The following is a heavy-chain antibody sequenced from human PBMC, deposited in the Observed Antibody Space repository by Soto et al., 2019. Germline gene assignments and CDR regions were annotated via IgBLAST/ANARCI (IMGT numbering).Heavy chain of an antibody. J-gene: IGHJ4*02. D-gene: IGHD6-19*01. Sequence: QVQLVESRGGVVQPGRSLRLSCAASGFTVSSYGMNWVRQAPGKGLEWVAVIWYDESNKYCADSVKGRFTISRDNSKNTLYLQMNSLRAEDTAVYYCARDISSGLLGYWGQGTLVTVSS. CDR1: GFTVSSYG. V-gene: IGHV3-33*01. CDR2: IWYDESNK. CDR3: ARDISSGLLGY.